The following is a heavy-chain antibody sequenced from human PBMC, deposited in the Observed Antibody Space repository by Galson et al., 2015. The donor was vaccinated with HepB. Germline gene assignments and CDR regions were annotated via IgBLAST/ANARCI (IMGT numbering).Heavy chain of an antibody. Sequence: AISGDSVSSKNAAWNWIRQSPSRGLEWLGRTYYRTRWNNDYAPSVKSRIAISPDTSKNQISLRLSSVTPEDAAVYYCVKVGFSDTTYWSGPFDPWGQGTLVTVSS. CDR3: VKVGFSDTTYWSGPFDP. CDR2: TYYRTRWNN. D-gene: IGHD3-3*01. CDR1: GDSVSSKNAA. V-gene: IGHV6-1*01. J-gene: IGHJ5*02.